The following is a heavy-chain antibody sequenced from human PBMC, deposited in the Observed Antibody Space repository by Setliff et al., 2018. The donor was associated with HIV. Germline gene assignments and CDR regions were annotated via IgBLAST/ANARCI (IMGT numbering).Heavy chain of an antibody. J-gene: IGHJ3*02. Sequence: ASVKVSCKASGDIFSRYGISWVRQAPGQGLEWMGGIIPIYGTANSAQKLQGRVTITADESTSTAYMELSTLRSEDTAVYFCARDGGYSGHQWFGDAFDIWGQGTMVTVSS. CDR1: GDIFSRYG. V-gene: IGHV1-69*13. D-gene: IGHD5-12*01. CDR3: ARDGGYSGHQWFGDAFDI. CDR2: IIPIYGTA.